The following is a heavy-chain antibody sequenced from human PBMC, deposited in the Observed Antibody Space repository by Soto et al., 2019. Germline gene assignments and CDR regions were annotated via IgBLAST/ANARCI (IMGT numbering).Heavy chain of an antibody. J-gene: IGHJ5*02. D-gene: IGHD1-1*01. Sequence: SETLSLTCTVSGGSISSSSYYWGWIRQPPGKGLEWIGSIYYSGSTYYNPSLKSRVTISVDTSKNQFSLKLSSVTAADTAVYYCARRWGTGTFDPWGQGTLVTVSS. CDR2: IYYSGST. CDR1: GGSISSSSYY. V-gene: IGHV4-39*01. CDR3: ARRWGTGTFDP.